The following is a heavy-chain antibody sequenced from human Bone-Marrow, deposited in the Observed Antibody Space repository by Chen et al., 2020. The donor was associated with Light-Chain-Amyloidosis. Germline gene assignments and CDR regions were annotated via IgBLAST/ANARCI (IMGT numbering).Heavy chain of an antibody. J-gene: IGHJ4*02. CDR3: ARRGSTGTAVDY. CDR1: GFTFSDFG. D-gene: IGHD4-4*01. CDR2: QWFNGND. V-gene: IGHV3-33*01. Sequence: VQLVESGGGVAQPGTSLRLSCAASGFTFSDFGFHWVRQAPGKGLEWVAVQWFNGNDNYADSVRGRFTISRDNAKNSLYLQINSLRAEDTAVYYCARRGSTGTAVDYWGQGTLVTVSS.